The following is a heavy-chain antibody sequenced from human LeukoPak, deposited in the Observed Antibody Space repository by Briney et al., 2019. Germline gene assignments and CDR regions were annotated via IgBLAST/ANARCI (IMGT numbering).Heavy chain of an antibody. Sequence: SVKVSCKASGYTFTGYYMHWVRQAPGQGLEWMGGIIPIFGTANYAQKFQGRVTITADESTSTAYMELSSLRSEDTAVYYCASLSDVGASDYWGQGTLVTVSS. V-gene: IGHV1-69*13. CDR2: IIPIFGTA. CDR1: GYTFTGYY. D-gene: IGHD1-26*01. CDR3: ASLSDVGASDY. J-gene: IGHJ4*02.